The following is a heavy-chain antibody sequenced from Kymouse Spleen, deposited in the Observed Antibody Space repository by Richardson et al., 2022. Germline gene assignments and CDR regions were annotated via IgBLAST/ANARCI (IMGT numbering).Heavy chain of an antibody. D-gene: IGHD3-10*01. CDR1: GGSFSGYY. J-gene: IGHJ4*02. V-gene: IGHV4-34*01. Sequence: QVQLQQWGAGLLKPSETLSLTCAVYGGSFSGYYWSWIRQPPGKGLEWIGEINHSGSTNYNPSLKSRVTISVDTSKNQFSLKLSSVTAADTAVYYCARGSMVRGVIITLFDYWGQGTLVTVSS. CDR2: INHSGST. CDR3: ARGSMVRGVIITLFDY.